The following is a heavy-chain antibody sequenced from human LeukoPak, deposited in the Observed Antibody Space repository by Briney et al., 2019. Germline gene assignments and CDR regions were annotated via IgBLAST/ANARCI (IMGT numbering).Heavy chain of an antibody. CDR2: IYHSGST. Sequence: SETLSLTCTVSGYSISSGYYWGWIRQAPGKGLEWIGSIYHSGSTYYNASLKSRVTISVDTSKNQFSLKLSSVTAADTAIYYCARSYYYELGYFDYWGQGTLVTVSS. V-gene: IGHV4-38-2*02. D-gene: IGHD3-22*01. CDR3: ARSYYYELGYFDY. CDR1: GYSISSGYY. J-gene: IGHJ4*02.